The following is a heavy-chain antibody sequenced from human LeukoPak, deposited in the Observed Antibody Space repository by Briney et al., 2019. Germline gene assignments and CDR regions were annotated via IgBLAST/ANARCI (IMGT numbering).Heavy chain of an antibody. Sequence: GGTLRLSCAASGFTFSSYGMSWVRQAPGKGLEWVSAISGSGGSTYYAHSVKGRFIISRDNSKNSLYLQMNSLRAEDTAVYYCAKDHRIVVLPAAAFGPWGQGTLVTVSS. CDR2: ISGSGGST. CDR1: GFTFSSYG. CDR3: AKDHRIVVLPAAAFGP. D-gene: IGHD2-2*01. V-gene: IGHV3-23*01. J-gene: IGHJ5*02.